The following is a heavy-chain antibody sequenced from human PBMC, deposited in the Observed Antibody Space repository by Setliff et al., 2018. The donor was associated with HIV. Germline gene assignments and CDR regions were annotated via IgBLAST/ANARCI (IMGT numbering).Heavy chain of an antibody. Sequence: PSETLSLTCAVYGGSFSGYYWSWIRQPPGKGLEWIGEINHSGSTNYNPSLKSRVTILVDTSKNQFSLKLSSVTAADTAVYYCARGAIAVAGISYYYYGMDVWGQGTTVTVSS. CDR1: GGSFSGYY. J-gene: IGHJ6*02. CDR3: ARGAIAVAGISYYYYGMDV. V-gene: IGHV4-34*01. D-gene: IGHD6-19*01. CDR2: INHSGST.